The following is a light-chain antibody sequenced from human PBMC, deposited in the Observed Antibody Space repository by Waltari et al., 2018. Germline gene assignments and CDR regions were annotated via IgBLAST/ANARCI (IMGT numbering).Light chain of an antibody. Sequence: EIVLTQSPGTLSLPPGERATLSCRASQSVSRTLAWYQQKPGQAPRLLIFGASNRATGIPDRFSGSGSGTDFSLIITRLEPEDSAMYYCQHYVRLPATF. CDR3: QHYVRLPAT. J-gene: IGKJ1*01. CDR2: GAS. CDR1: QSVSRT. V-gene: IGKV3-20*01.